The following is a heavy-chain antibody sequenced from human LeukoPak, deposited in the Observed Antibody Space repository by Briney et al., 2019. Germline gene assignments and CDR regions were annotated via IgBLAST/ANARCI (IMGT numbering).Heavy chain of an antibody. CDR3: ARSGGSYYYGMDV. V-gene: IGHV4-30-4*01. D-gene: IGHD2-15*01. J-gene: IGHJ6*02. CDR1: GVSISSGDYY. Sequence: SETLSLTCTVSGVSISSGDYYWSWIRQPPGKGLEWIGYIYYSGSTYYNPSLKSRVTISVDTSKNQFSLKLSSVTAADTAVYYCARSGGSYYYGMDVWGQGTTVTVSS. CDR2: IYYSGST.